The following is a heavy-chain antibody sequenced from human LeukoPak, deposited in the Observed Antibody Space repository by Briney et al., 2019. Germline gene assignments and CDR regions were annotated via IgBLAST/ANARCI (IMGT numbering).Heavy chain of an antibody. V-gene: IGHV3-23*01. CDR2: ISGSGGST. CDR3: AKDIAVAGPYYLDY. J-gene: IGHJ4*02. CDR1: GFTFSSYA. D-gene: IGHD6-19*01. Sequence: PGGSLRLSCAASGFTFSSYAMSWVRQAPGKGLEWVSAISGSGGSTHYADSVKGRFTISRDNSKNTLYLQMNSLRAEDTAVYYCAKDIAVAGPYYLDYWGQGTLVTVSS.